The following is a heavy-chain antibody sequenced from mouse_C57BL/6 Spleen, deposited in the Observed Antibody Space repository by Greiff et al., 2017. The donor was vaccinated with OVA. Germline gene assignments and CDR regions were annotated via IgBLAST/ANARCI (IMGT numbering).Heavy chain of an antibody. CDR1: GYTFTSYW. D-gene: IGHD2-5*01. CDR2: INPSNGGT. V-gene: IGHV1-53*01. J-gene: IGHJ4*01. Sequence: VQLQQPGTELVQPGASVKLSCKASGYTFTSYWMHWVKQRPGQGLEWIGNINPSNGGTNYNEKFKSKATLTVDKSSSTDYMQLSSLTSEDSAVYYCARADYSNPYAMDYWGQGTSVTVSS. CDR3: ARADYSNPYAMDY.